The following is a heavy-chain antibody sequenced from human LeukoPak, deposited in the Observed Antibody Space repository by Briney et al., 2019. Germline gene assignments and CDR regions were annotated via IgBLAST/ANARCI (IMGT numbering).Heavy chain of an antibody. Sequence: PGGSLRLSCAASGFTLSDAWMYWVRQAPGKGLEWVGRIKSEIDGGTTDYAAPVKGRFTISRDDSKDTLYLQMNSLKTEDTAVYYCTTDAPYYYGSGTKTDAFDLWGQGTMVTVSS. CDR3: TTDAPYYYGSGTKTDAFDL. D-gene: IGHD3-10*01. CDR1: GFTLSDAW. CDR2: IKSEIDGGTT. J-gene: IGHJ3*01. V-gene: IGHV3-15*01.